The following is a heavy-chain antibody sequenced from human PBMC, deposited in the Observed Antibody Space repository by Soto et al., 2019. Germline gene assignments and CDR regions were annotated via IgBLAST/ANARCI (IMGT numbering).Heavy chain of an antibody. CDR2: IIPIFGTA. Sequence: QVQLVQSGAEVEKPGSSVKVSCKASGGTFSSYAISWVRQAPGQGLEWMGGIIPIFGTANYAQKFQGRVTITADESTSTAYMELSSLRSEDTAVYYCARVMSRDGYNYGHLDYWGQGTLVTVSS. CDR1: GGTFSSYA. J-gene: IGHJ4*02. D-gene: IGHD5-12*01. CDR3: ARVMSRDGYNYGHLDY. V-gene: IGHV1-69*01.